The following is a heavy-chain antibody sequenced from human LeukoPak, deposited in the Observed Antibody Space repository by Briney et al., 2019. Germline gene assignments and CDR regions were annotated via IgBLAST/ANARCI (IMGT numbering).Heavy chain of an antibody. D-gene: IGHD3-22*01. J-gene: IGHJ4*02. V-gene: IGHV4-39*07. CDR1: GGSLRSSTYY. Sequence: RSSETLSLTCTLSGGSLRSSTYYWAWIRQPPGKGLEWLGSIHYDGSTFANPSIKSRVTMSVDTSRNHFSLKMTSVTAADTAVYYCARDNRSLLDSWGQGILVTVSS. CDR2: IHYDGST. CDR3: ARDNRSLLDS.